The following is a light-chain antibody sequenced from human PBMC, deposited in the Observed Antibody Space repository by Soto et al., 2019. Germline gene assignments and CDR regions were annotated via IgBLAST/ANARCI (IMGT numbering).Light chain of an antibody. J-gene: IGKJ3*01. CDR3: HQCGSSPFT. V-gene: IGKV3-20*01. CDR2: GAS. Sequence: EIVLSQWPGNQSLSTGERATLSCRASQSVSSSYLAWYQHKPGQAPRLLIYGASSRATGIPDRFSGSGSGTDFTLTISRLEPEDFAVYYCHQCGSSPFTFGPGTKVDIK. CDR1: QSVSSSY.